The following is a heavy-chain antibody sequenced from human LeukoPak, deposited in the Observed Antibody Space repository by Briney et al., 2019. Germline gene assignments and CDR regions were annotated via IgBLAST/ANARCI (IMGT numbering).Heavy chain of an antibody. V-gene: IGHV1-69*05. CDR2: IIPIFGTA. Sequence: SVKVSCKASGGTFSSYAISWVRQAPGQGLEWMGGIIPIFGTANYAQKFQGRVTMTRDTSTSTVYMELSSLRSEDTAVYYCASQQWTTGLGWYFDLWGRGTLVTVSS. CDR1: GGTFSSYA. D-gene: IGHD6-19*01. CDR3: ASQQWTTGLGWYFDL. J-gene: IGHJ2*01.